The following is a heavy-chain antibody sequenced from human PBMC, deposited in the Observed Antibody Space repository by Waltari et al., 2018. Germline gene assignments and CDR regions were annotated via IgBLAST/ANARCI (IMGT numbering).Heavy chain of an antibody. J-gene: IGHJ1*01. D-gene: IGHD3-22*01. CDR2: MSLEGNNK. Sequence: QVQLVESGGGVVQPGRSLRLPCAASGFDFGSYAMHWVRQAPGKGLEWVAFMSLEGNNKYFVDSVRGRCSISRDNSKNTLFLDLNSLRVEDTAVYYCARVSRPHYDNSGAYYEYWGQGTLVTVSS. CDR1: GFDFGSYA. V-gene: IGHV3-30-3*01. CDR3: ARVSRPHYDNSGAYYEY.